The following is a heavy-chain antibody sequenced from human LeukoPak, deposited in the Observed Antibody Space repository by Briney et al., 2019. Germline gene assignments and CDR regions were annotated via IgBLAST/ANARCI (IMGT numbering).Heavy chain of an antibody. CDR3: ARGAFYDSSGSPLGT. J-gene: IGHJ5*02. CDR1: GGTFSSYA. D-gene: IGHD3-22*01. Sequence: VASVKVSCKASGGTFSSYAIGWVRQAPGQGLEWMGGIIPIFGTANYAQKFQGRVTITTDESTSTAYMELSSLRSEDTAVYYCARGAFYDSSGSPLGTWGQGTLVTVSS. V-gene: IGHV1-69*05. CDR2: IIPIFGTA.